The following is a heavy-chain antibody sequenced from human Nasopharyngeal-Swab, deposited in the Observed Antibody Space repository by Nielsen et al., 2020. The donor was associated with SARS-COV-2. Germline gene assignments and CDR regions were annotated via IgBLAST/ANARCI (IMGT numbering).Heavy chain of an antibody. CDR2: ISPNSGGT. D-gene: IGHD2-8*01. CDR3: ASPYCTNGLCYSRAGFDS. V-gene: IGHV1-2*06. CDR1: GYTFTGYF. Sequence: ASVKVSCKASGYTFTGYFLHWVRQAPGQGLEWMGRISPNSGGTNYAQKFQGRVTMTRDTSISTAYMELSSLRSDDTAVYYCASPYCTNGLCYSRAGFDSWGQGSLVTVSS. J-gene: IGHJ4*02.